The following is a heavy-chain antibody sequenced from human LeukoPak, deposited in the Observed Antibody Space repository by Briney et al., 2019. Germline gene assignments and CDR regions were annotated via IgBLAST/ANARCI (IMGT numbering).Heavy chain of an antibody. CDR1: GYTFTSYG. J-gene: IGHJ4*02. Sequence: ASVKVSCKASGYTFTSYGISWVRRAPGQGLEWMGWISAYNVNTNYAKKLQGRVTMTTATSTSTAYMELRSLRSDDTAVYYCARDPAGRGIVATPPSYWGQGTLVTVSS. CDR3: ARDPAGRGIVATPPSY. D-gene: IGHD5-12*01. V-gene: IGHV1-18*01. CDR2: ISAYNVNT.